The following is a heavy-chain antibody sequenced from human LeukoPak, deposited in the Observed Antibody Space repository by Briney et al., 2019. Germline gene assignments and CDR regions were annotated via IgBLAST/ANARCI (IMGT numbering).Heavy chain of an antibody. Sequence: GGSLRLSCVASGFTFSSYSMHWVRQAPGKGLEWVAVISYDGSNKYYADSVKGRFTISRDNSKNTLYLQMNSLRAEDTAVYYCAREWRWLQPVDYWGQGTLVTVSS. CDR1: GFTFSSYS. D-gene: IGHD5-24*01. V-gene: IGHV3-30-3*01. CDR3: AREWRWLQPVDY. CDR2: ISYDGSNK. J-gene: IGHJ4*02.